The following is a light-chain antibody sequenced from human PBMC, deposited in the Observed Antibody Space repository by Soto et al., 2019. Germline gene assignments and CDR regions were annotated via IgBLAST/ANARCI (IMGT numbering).Light chain of an antibody. V-gene: IGLV2-11*01. CDR3: FLYTASYSV. CDR2: DVT. J-gene: IGLJ3*02. CDR1: SSDVGTFDF. Sequence: QSALTQPRSVSGSPGQSVAISCTRTSSDVGTFDFVSWYQQHPGKAPKLMLYDVTKRPSGVPDRFSGSKSGDTASLTISGLQAEDEADYYCFLYTASYSVFGGGTKLTVL.